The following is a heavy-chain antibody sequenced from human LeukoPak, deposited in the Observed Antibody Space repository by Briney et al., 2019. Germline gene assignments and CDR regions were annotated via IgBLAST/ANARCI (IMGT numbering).Heavy chain of an antibody. V-gene: IGHV1-69*04. CDR2: IIPILGIA. J-gene: IGHJ4*02. D-gene: IGHD5-24*01. Sequence: ASVKVSCKGSGGTFSSYAISWVRQAPGQGLEWMGRIIPILGIANYAQKFQGRVTITADKSTSTAYMELSSLRSEDTAVYYCARDTVEMATIIWGQGTLVTVSS. CDR1: GGTFSSYA. CDR3: ARDTVEMATII.